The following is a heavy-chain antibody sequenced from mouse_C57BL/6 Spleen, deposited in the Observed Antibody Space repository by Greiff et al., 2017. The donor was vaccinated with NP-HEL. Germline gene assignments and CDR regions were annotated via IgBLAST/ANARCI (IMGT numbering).Heavy chain of an antibody. D-gene: IGHD1-1*01. Sequence: QVQLQQSGAELVRPGASVTLSCKASGYTFTDYEMHWVKQTPVHGLEWIGAIDPETGGTAYNQKFKGKAILTADKSSSTAYMELRSLTSEDSAVYYCTRSFITTVVAYYYAMDYWGQGTSVTVSS. V-gene: IGHV1-15*01. J-gene: IGHJ4*01. CDR3: TRSFITTVVAYYYAMDY. CDR1: GYTFTDYE. CDR2: IDPETGGT.